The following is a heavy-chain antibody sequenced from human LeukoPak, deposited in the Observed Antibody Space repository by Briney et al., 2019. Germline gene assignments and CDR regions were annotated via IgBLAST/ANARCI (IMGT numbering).Heavy chain of an antibody. J-gene: IGHJ6*02. CDR1: GYTFTGYY. Sequence: ASVKVSCKASGYTFTGYYMHWVRQAPGQGLEWMGWINPNSGGTNYAQKFQGRVTMTRDTSISTACMELSRLRSDDTAVYYCAREATDYYYGMDVWGQGITVTVSS. CDR2: INPNSGGT. CDR3: AREATDYYYGMDV. V-gene: IGHV1-2*02.